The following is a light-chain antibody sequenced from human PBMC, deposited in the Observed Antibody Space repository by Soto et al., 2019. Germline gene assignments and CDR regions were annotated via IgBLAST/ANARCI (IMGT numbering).Light chain of an antibody. Sequence: DLQKTPSTSTPSASVRDRVPIPCRASQSISSWLAWYQQKPGKAPKLLIYDASSLESGVPSRFSGSGSGTEFTLTISSLQPDDFATYYCQQYNSYPITFGQGTRLEI. CDR2: DAS. CDR1: QSISSW. V-gene: IGKV1-5*01. J-gene: IGKJ5*01. CDR3: QQYNSYPIT.